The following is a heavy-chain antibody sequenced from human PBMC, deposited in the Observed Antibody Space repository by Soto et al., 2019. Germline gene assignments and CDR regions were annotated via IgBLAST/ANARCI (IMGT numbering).Heavy chain of an antibody. D-gene: IGHD4-17*01. J-gene: IGHJ1*01. CDR3: ANEFRVDYFEYFQH. V-gene: IGHV3-30*18. CDR1: GFTFSSYG. Sequence: GGSLRLSCAASGFTFSSYGMHWVRQAPGKGLEWVAVISYDGSNKYYADSVKGRFTISRDNSKNTLYLQMNSLRAEDTAVYYCANEFRVDYFEYFQHWGQGTLVTVSS. CDR2: ISYDGSNK.